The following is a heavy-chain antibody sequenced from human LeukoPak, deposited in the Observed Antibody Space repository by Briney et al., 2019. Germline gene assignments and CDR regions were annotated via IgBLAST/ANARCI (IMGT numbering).Heavy chain of an antibody. V-gene: IGHV4-39*07. Sequence: SETLSLTCTVSGGSISSSSYYWGWIRQPPGKGLEWIGSIYYSGSTYYNPSLKSRVTISVDSSKNQFSLKLSSVTAADTAVYYCASSVDTVWLDLLGYWGQGTLVTVSS. D-gene: IGHD5-18*01. CDR1: GGSISSSSYY. J-gene: IGHJ4*02. CDR3: ASSVDTVWLDLLGY. CDR2: IYYSGST.